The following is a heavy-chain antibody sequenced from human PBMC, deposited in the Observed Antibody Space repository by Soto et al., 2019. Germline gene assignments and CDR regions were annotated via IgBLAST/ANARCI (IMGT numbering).Heavy chain of an antibody. D-gene: IGHD3-16*01. CDR2: ITTSSESK. J-gene: IGHJ4*02. CDR3: ARDLGGSHDY. CDR1: GFTFSSHS. Sequence: TGGSLRLSXAVSGFTFSSHSMNWVRQAPGKGLEWVSSITTSSESKYYTDSVKGRFTLPRDNAKNSLYLQMNTLRAEDTAVYYCARDLGGSHDYWGRGTLVTVSS. V-gene: IGHV3-21*01.